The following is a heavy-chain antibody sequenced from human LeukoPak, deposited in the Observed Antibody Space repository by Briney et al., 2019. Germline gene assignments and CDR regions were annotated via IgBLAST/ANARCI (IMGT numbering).Heavy chain of an antibody. D-gene: IGHD3-16*01. V-gene: IGHV4-34*01. CDR2: INHSGST. Sequence: SETLSLTCAVYGGSFSGYYWSWIRQPPGKGLEWIGEINHSGSTNYNPSLKSRVTISVDTSKNQFSLKLSSVTAADTAVYYCAKGGFPRGYWGQGTLVTVSS. J-gene: IGHJ4*02. CDR1: GGSFSGYY. CDR3: AKGGFPRGY.